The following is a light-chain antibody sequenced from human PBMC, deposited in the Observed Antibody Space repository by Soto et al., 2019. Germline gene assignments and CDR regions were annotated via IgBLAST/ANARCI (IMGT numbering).Light chain of an antibody. Sequence: EVELPQSPATLSFSPGETATLSFRDSKSVNKFLAWYQQRPGQPPRLLIFDSSRRAAGVPVRCSGSGSGTVFTLTIGSLEPEDSAVYYCQQRKHWPPITFGQGTRLENK. CDR1: KSVNKF. J-gene: IGKJ5*01. CDR3: QQRKHWPPIT. V-gene: IGKV3-11*01. CDR2: DSS.